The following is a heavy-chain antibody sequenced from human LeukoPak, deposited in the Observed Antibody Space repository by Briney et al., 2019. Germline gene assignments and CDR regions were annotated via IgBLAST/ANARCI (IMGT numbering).Heavy chain of an antibody. CDR1: GYTFTGYY. CDR2: MNPNSGNT. D-gene: IGHD5-18*01. Sequence: ASVKVSCKASGYTFTGYYMHWVRQAPGQGLEWMGWMNPNSGNTGYAQKFQGRVTMTRNTSISTAYMELSSLRSEDTAVYYCATPSGNSYGSFDYWGQGTLVTVSS. J-gene: IGHJ4*02. V-gene: IGHV1-8*02. CDR3: ATPSGNSYGSFDY.